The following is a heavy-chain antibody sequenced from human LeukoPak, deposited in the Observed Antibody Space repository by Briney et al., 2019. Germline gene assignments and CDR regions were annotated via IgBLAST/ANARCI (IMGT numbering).Heavy chain of an antibody. J-gene: IGHJ6*02. CDR3: ARDGDIWSGYPRRHYYYGMDV. CDR2: ISAYNGNT. CDR1: GYTFTSYG. Sequence: EASVTVSCKASGYTFTSYGISWVRQAPGQGLEWMGWISAYNGNTNYAQKLQGRVTMTTDTSTSTAYMELRSLRSDDTAVYYCARDGDIWSGYPRRHYYYGMDVWGQGTTVTVSS. D-gene: IGHD3-3*01. V-gene: IGHV1-18*01.